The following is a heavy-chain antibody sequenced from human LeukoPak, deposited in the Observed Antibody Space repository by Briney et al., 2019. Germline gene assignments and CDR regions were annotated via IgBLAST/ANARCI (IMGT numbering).Heavy chain of an antibody. CDR1: GGSISSGGYY. Sequence: MSSETLSLTCTVSGGSISSGGYYWSWIRQPPGKGLEWIGYIYHSGSTYYNPSLKSRVTISVDRSKNQFSLKLSSVTAADTAVYYCARALSDYYDSSGYYYVGAFWFDYWGQGTLVTVSS. CDR3: ARALSDYYDSSGYYYVGAFWFDY. V-gene: IGHV4-30-2*01. D-gene: IGHD3-22*01. J-gene: IGHJ4*02. CDR2: IYHSGST.